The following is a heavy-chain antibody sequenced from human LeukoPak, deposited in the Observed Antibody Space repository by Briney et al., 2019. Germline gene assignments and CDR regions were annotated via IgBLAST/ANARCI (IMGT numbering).Heavy chain of an antibody. CDR1: GYTFTNYG. Sequence: GASVKVSCKASGYTFTNYGISWVRQAPGQGLEGMGWISAYNGNTNYAQKLQGRVTMTTDTSTSTAYMELRSLTSDDTAVYYCARDPHYYGSGTSHYYYMDVWGKGTTVTVSS. D-gene: IGHD3-10*01. V-gene: IGHV1-18*01. CDR3: ARDPHYYGSGTSHYYYMDV. J-gene: IGHJ6*03. CDR2: ISAYNGNT.